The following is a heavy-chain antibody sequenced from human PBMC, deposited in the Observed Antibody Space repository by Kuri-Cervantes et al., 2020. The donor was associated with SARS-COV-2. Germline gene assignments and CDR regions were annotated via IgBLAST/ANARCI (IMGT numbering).Heavy chain of an antibody. D-gene: IGHD6-19*01. Sequence: GGSLRLSCAASGFTFSSYWMSWVHQAPGKGLEWVANIKQDGSEKYYVDSVKGRFTISRDNAKNSLYLQMNSLRDEDTAVYYCARDGVGYSSGWYASGVNYFDHWGQGTLVTVSS. J-gene: IGHJ4*02. CDR3: ARDGVGYSSGWYASGVNYFDH. CDR2: IKQDGSEK. CDR1: GFTFSSYW. V-gene: IGHV3-7*01.